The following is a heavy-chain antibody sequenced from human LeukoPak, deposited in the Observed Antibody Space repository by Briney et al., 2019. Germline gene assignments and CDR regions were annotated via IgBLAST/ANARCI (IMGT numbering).Heavy chain of an antibody. Sequence: GGSLRLSCAASGFTFSSYAMSWVRQAPGKGLEWVSAISGSGGSTYYADSVKGRFTISRDNSKNTLYLHMNSLRAEDTAVYYCAIRAHAYYYYYMDVWGKGTTVTVSS. D-gene: IGHD4-17*01. CDR2: ISGSGGST. CDR1: GFTFSSYA. V-gene: IGHV3-23*01. J-gene: IGHJ6*03. CDR3: AIRAHAYYYYYMDV.